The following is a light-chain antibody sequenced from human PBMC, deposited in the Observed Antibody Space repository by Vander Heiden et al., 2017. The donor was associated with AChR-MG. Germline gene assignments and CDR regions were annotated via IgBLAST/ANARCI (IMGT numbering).Light chain of an antibody. CDR2: EGS. J-gene: IGLJ2*01. CDR3: CSYAGSSTLV. V-gene: IGLV2-23*01. CDR1: RSDDVSHNL. Sequence: SSLTQPASVSGSPGQSSTISCTGTRSDDVSHNLVSWYQQHPGKAPKLMIYEGSKRPSGVSNRFSGSKSGNTASLTISGLQAEDEADYYCCSYAGSSTLVFGGGTKLTVL.